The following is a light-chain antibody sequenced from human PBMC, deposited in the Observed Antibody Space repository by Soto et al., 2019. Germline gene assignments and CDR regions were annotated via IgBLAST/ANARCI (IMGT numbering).Light chain of an antibody. Sequence: IMLTQSPGTVSLTPGERATLPCRASQSVSSSYLAWYQQKPGQAPRLLIYGASSRATGIPDRFSGSGSGTDFTLTISRLEPEDFAVYYCQQYGSSPRTFGQGTKVDI. V-gene: IGKV3-20*01. CDR1: QSVSSSY. CDR2: GAS. CDR3: QQYGSSPRT. J-gene: IGKJ1*01.